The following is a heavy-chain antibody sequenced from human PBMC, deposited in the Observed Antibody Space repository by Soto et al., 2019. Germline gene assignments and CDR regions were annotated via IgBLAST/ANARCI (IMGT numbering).Heavy chain of an antibody. CDR1: GFTFDDYA. CDR3: AKDMEISRAAAGTGSCFDY. Sequence: HPGGSLRLSCAASGFTFDDYAMHWVRQAPGKGMEWVSLISWDGGSTYYADSVKGRFTISRDKSKNSLYLQMNSLRAEDTALYYCAKDMEISRAAAGTGSCFDYWGQGTLVTVSS. J-gene: IGHJ4*02. D-gene: IGHD6-13*01. CDR2: ISWDGGST. V-gene: IGHV3-43D*04.